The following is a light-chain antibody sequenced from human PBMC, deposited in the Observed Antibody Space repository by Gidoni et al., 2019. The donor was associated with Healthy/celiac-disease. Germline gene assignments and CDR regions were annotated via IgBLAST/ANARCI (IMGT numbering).Light chain of an antibody. CDR3: IQGTHWPPWT. CDR1: QSLVYRDGNTY. J-gene: IGKJ1*01. CDR2: KVS. V-gene: IGKV2-30*01. Sequence: DVVMTQSPLSLPVTLGQPASISCRSSQSLVYRDGNTYLNCFQQRPGQSPRRLIYKVSTRDSGVPDRFSGSGSGTDFTLNISSVEAEDVGVYYCIQGTHWPPWTFGQGTKVEIK.